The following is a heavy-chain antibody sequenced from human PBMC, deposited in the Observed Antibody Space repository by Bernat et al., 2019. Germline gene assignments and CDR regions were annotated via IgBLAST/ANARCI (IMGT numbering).Heavy chain of an antibody. Sequence: QVQLVASGSDVKTPGASVKVSCKASGYTFTSYGISWVRQAPGQGLEWMGWISAYNGNTNYAQKLQGRVTMTTDTSTSTAYMELRSLRSDDTAVYYCARDLNVVVVLAAFLGYWGQGTLVTVS. CDR3: ARDLNVVVVLAAFLGY. J-gene: IGHJ4*02. CDR2: ISAYNGNT. D-gene: IGHD2-2*01. V-gene: IGHV1-18*01. CDR1: GYTFTSYG.